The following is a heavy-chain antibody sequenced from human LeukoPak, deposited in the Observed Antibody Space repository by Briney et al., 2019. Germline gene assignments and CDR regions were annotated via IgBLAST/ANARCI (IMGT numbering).Heavy chain of an antibody. CDR1: GYTLTELS. D-gene: IGHD6-6*01. CDR2: FDPEDGET. CDR3: ARDRGQSIAARPPAY. J-gene: IGHJ4*02. V-gene: IGHV1-24*01. Sequence: HGASVKVSCKVSGYTLTELSMHWVRQAPGKGLEWMGGFDPEDGETIYAQKFQGRVTMTEDTSTDTAYMELSSLRSEDTAVYYCARDRGQSIAARPPAYWGQGTLVTVSS.